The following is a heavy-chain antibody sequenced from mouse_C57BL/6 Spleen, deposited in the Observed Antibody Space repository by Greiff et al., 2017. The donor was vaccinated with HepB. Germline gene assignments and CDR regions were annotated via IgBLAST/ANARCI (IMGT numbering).Heavy chain of an antibody. CDR3: ARGKEMIVFVDGYYAMDY. J-gene: IGHJ4*01. CDR2: IDPSDSYT. D-gene: IGHD2-3*01. V-gene: IGHV1-69*01. CDR1: GYTFTSYW. Sequence: VQLQQPGAELVMPGASVKLSCKASGYTFTSYWMHWVKQRPGQGLEWIGEIDPSDSYTNYNQKFKGKSTLTVDKSSSTAYMQLSSLTSEDSAVYYCARGKEMIVFVDGYYAMDYWGQGTSVTVSS.